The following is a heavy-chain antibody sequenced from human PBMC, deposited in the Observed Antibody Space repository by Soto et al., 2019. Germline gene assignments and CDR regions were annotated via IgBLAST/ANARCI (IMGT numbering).Heavy chain of an antibody. CDR2: IYWDDDK. CDR1: GFSLSTSGVG. J-gene: IGHJ6*02. Sequence: QITLKESGPTLVKPTQTLTLTCTFSGFSLSTSGVGVGWIRQPPGKALEWLALIYWDDDKRYSPSLKSRLTITKDTSKNQVVLTMINMDPVDTATYYCAHNSGYDDMGYYYYYGMDVWGQGTTVTVSS. D-gene: IGHD5-12*01. CDR3: AHNSGYDDMGYYYYYGMDV. V-gene: IGHV2-5*02.